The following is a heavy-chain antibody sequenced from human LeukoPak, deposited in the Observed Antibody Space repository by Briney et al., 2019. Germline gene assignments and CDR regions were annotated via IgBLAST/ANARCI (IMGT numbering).Heavy chain of an antibody. J-gene: IGHJ4*02. CDR1: GFTFSRYS. D-gene: IGHD4-17*01. Sequence: GGSLRLSCAASGFTFSRYSMNWVRQAPGKGLEWVSSISISSNYIYYTDSVKGRFTISRDNAKNSLYLQMNSLTVEDTALYYCARVGYYGDYALALDHWGQGTLVSVSS. CDR2: ISISSNYI. V-gene: IGHV3-21*04. CDR3: ARVGYYGDYALALDH.